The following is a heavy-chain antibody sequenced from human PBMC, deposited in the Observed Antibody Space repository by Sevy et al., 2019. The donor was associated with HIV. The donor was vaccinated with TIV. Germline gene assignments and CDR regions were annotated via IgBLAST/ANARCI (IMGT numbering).Heavy chain of an antibody. V-gene: IGHV3-23*01. J-gene: IGHJ6*03. CDR2: ISGSGGNT. CDR1: GFTFSSYA. CDR3: AKGASGGSFERYYYYYYMDV. D-gene: IGHD2-15*01. Sequence: GGSLRLSCAASGFTFSSYAMSWVRQAPGKGLEWVSGISGSGGNTYYADSVKGRFTISRDNSKNTLYLQMNTLGAEDTAVYYCAKGASGGSFERYYYYYYMDVWGKGTTVTVSS.